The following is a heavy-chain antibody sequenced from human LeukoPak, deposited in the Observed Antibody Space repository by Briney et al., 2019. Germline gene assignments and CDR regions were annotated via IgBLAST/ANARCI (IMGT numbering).Heavy chain of an antibody. D-gene: IGHD5-18*01. CDR1: GGSISSLY. Sequence: PLETLSLTCSVSGGSISSLYWNWIRQSPGKGLEWIGDIYYSGSTNYNPSLKSRVTISLDTSKNQFSLKLRSVTAADTAVYYCAREGSRYSYGFNWFDPWGQGTLVTVSS. CDR3: AREGSRYSYGFNWFDP. J-gene: IGHJ5*02. CDR2: IYYSGST. V-gene: IGHV4-59*01.